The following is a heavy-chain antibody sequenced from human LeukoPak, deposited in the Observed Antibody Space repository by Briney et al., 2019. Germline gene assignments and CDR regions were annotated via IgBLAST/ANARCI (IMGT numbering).Heavy chain of an antibody. Sequence: GGSLRLFCAASGFTFSSYSMNWVRQAPGKGLEWVSSISSSSSYIYYADSVKGRFTISRDNAKNSLYLQMNSLRAEDTAVYYCARATRSGYCSSTSCYPFDYWGQGTLVTVSS. D-gene: IGHD2-2*03. CDR2: ISSSSSYI. CDR3: ARATRSGYCSSTSCYPFDY. J-gene: IGHJ4*02. V-gene: IGHV3-21*01. CDR1: GFTFSSYS.